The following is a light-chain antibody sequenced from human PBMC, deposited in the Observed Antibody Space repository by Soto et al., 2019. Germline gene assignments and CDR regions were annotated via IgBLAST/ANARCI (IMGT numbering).Light chain of an antibody. V-gene: IGKV3-11*01. J-gene: IGKJ4*01. CDR3: QHRSNWPLT. Sequence: EIVLTQSPATLSLSPGERATLSCRASQSVSSFLAWYQQKPGQAPRLLIYDTSNRATGIPARFSGSGSGTDFTLTISSLEPEDFAVYYCQHRSNWPLTFGGGTKVEI. CDR1: QSVSSF. CDR2: DTS.